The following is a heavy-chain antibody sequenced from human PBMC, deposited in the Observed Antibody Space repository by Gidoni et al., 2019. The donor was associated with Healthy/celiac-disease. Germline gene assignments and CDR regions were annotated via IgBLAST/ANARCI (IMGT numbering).Heavy chain of an antibody. D-gene: IGHD3-22*01. V-gene: IGHV3-30-3*01. CDR3: ARDRTPVTMIVLEN. Sequence: QVQLVEYGGGVVQPGRSLRLACAASGFTFSSYAMHWVRQAPGKGLEWVAVNSYYGSNKYYADSVKGRFPISRDNSNHTLYLQMNSLRAEDTAVYYCARDRTPVTMIVLENWGQGTLVTVSS. CDR1: GFTFSSYA. CDR2: NSYYGSNK. J-gene: IGHJ4*02.